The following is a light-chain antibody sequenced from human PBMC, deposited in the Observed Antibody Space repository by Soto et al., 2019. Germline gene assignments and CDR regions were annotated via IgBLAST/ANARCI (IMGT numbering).Light chain of an antibody. CDR2: DSS. V-gene: IGKV3-20*01. J-gene: IGKJ1*01. Sequence: DIVLTQSPDTLSLSPGERVTLSCRASQRVGLSYLVWYQQKPGQAPRLLIYDSSTRASGVPDRFDGGGSGTDFTLTITSLEPEDSAVYYCQQYARSSWTFGQGTKLEIK. CDR3: QQYARSSWT. CDR1: QRVGLSY.